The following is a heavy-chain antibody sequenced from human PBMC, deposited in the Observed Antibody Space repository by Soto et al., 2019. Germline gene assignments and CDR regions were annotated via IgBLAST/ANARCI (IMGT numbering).Heavy chain of an antibody. J-gene: IGHJ4*02. CDR2: IYHSGSS. D-gene: IGHD3-22*01. CDR1: GGSISSGGYS. Sequence: SETLSLTCAVSGGSISSGGYSWSWIRQRPGKGLEWIGYIYHSGSSYYNPSLKSRVTISVDRSKNQFSLKLSSVTAADTAGYCCPRAAGPITMIEFDYGGQGTLVTV. CDR3: PRAAGPITMIEFDY. V-gene: IGHV4-30-2*01.